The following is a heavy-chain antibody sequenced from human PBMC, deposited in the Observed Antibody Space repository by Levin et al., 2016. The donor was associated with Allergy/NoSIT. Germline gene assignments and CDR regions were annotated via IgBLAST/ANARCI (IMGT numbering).Heavy chain of an antibody. D-gene: IGHD6-19*01. V-gene: IGHV3-69-1*01. J-gene: IGHJ4*02. CDR3: ARDPGVGDNGWYYFDY. CDR2: TSSDSDI. Sequence: WIRQPPGKGLEWVSSTSSDSDIYQPDSVKGRFTISRDNAKNSLYLEINSLRAEDTAVYYCARDPGVGDNGWYYFDYWGQGTLVTVSS.